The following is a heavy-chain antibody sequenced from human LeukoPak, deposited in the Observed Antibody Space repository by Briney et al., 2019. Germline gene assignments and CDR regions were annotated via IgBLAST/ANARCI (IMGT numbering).Heavy chain of an antibody. CDR1: VFTVITND. Sequence: PGGSLRLSCAASVFTVITNDMTWVRQAPGKGGEWGSVLYSDGNTKYADSVQGRFTISRDNSKNTLYLEMNSLSPDDTAVYYCARGVEPLAANTLAYWGQGTLVTVSS. D-gene: IGHD1-14*01. CDR2: LYSDGNT. J-gene: IGHJ4*02. CDR3: ARGVEPLAANTLAY. V-gene: IGHV3-53*01.